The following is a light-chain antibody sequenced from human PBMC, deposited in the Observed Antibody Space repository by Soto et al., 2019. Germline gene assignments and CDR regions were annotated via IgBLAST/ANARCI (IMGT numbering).Light chain of an antibody. CDR1: QSVRSN. J-gene: IGKJ2*01. Sequence: EIAMTQSPATLSLSPGDRVTLSCRASQSVRSNLAWFQQKPGQAPRLLIFAASTRATGVPARFSGSRSGTDFTLTISSLLSEDFAVYYCQQYNDWPPYTFGQGTKLEIK. CDR2: AAS. V-gene: IGKV3-15*01. CDR3: QQYNDWPPYT.